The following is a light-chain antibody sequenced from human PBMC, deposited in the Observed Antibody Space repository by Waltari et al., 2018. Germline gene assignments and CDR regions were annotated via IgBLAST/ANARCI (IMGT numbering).Light chain of an antibody. Sequence: ETVLTQSPGNLSLSPGQRATVSCRASQIVAGYQQKPGQAPRLLVYGASVRATGIPDRFRGIGFGRDVTLTISRLELEDSAIYYCQQPGRSPTFGQGP. CDR2: GAS. J-gene: IGKJ1*01. CDR3: QQPGRSPT. V-gene: IGKV3-20*01. CDR1: QIV.